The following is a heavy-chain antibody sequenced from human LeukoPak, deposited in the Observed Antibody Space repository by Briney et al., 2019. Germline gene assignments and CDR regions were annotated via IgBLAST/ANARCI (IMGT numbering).Heavy chain of an antibody. V-gene: IGHV3-23*01. CDR1: GFTFSSYA. CDR2: ISGSGGST. D-gene: IGHD2-15*01. CDR3: AKVGYCSGGSCYDY. Sequence: GGSLRLSCAASGFTFSSYAMSWVRQAPGKGLEWVSAISGSGGSTYNADSVKGRFTISRDNSKNTLYLQMNSLRAEDTAVYYCAKVGYCSGGSCYDYWGQGTLVTVSS. J-gene: IGHJ4*02.